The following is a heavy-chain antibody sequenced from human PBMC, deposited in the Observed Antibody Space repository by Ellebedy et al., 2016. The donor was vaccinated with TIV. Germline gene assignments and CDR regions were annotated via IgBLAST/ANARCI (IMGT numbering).Heavy chain of an antibody. CDR1: GFTFNSRW. Sequence: GGSLRLSCAASGFTFNSRWIHWVRQAPGKGLVWVSHINSDGTITTYADSVKGRFTISRDNSDNTLYMQMNSLRAEDTAVYYCAKGYGSGRYYIIPFDYWGQGIVVTVSS. CDR3: AKGYGSGRYYIIPFDY. J-gene: IGHJ4*02. D-gene: IGHD3-10*01. CDR2: INSDGTIT. V-gene: IGHV3-74*01.